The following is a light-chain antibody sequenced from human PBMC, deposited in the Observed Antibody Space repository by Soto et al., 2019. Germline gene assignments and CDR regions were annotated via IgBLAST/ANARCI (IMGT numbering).Light chain of an antibody. CDR3: QQLNTYPCT. CDR1: QGISSS. J-gene: IGKJ3*01. Sequence: DIQLTQSPSFLSASVGDRVTITCRASQGISSSLAWYQQKSGKAPNFLIYAASTLQTGVPSRFSGSGSATEFTLTISILQPEDFATYYCQQLNTYPCTFGPGTKGDIK. V-gene: IGKV1-9*01. CDR2: AAS.